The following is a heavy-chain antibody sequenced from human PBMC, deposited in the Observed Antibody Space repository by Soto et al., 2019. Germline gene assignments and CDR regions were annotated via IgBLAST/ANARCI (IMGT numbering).Heavy chain of an antibody. V-gene: IGHV4-31*03. CDR1: GGSISSGGYY. Sequence: QVQLQESGPGLVKPSQTLSLTCTVSGGSISSGGYYWSWIRQHPGKGLEWIGYIYYSGSTYYNPSLKSRVTIAVDTSKNQFSLKLSSVTAADTAVYYCARDRWGATGFGPGVWFDPWGQGTLVTVSS. CDR2: IYYSGST. D-gene: IGHD3-16*01. J-gene: IGHJ5*02. CDR3: ARDRWGATGFGPGVWFDP.